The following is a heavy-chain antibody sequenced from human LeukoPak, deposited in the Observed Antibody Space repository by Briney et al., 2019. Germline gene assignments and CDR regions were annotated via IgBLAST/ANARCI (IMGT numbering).Heavy chain of an antibody. Sequence: KPSETLSLTCTVSGGSISSYYWSWIRQPPGKGLEWIGYIYYSGSTNYNPSLKSRVTISVDTSKNQFSLKLSSVTAADTAVYYCARVDSSGWYSFDYWGQGTLVTVSS. CDR2: IYYSGST. CDR3: ARVDSSGWYSFDY. J-gene: IGHJ4*02. V-gene: IGHV4-59*01. D-gene: IGHD6-19*01. CDR1: GGSISSYY.